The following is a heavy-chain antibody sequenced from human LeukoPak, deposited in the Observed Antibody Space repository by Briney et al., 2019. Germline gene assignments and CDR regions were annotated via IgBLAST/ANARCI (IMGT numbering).Heavy chain of an antibody. Sequence: GGSLRLSCAASGFTFSDYSMNWVRQAPGKGLEWVSFISSSSSTIYYADSVKGRFTISRDNAKNSLYLQMNSLRAEDTAVYYCARDYSSRVGGNCYFDYWGQGALVTVSS. V-gene: IGHV3-48*01. CDR3: ARDYSSRVGGNCYFDY. CDR1: GFTFSDYS. J-gene: IGHJ4*02. D-gene: IGHD2-21*01. CDR2: ISSSSSTI.